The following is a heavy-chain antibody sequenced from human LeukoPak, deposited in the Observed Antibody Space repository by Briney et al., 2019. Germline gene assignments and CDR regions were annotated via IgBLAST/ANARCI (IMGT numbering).Heavy chain of an antibody. CDR2: MYYSGRT. V-gene: IGHV4-39*06. CDR1: GGSMSSSSHD. CDR3: ARRQYSYGRREIDY. D-gene: IGHD5-18*01. Sequence: KSSETLSLACTVAGGSMSSSSHDCGWLRRTPGKGPVWIGSMYYSGRTYYQPSLKSRFNISVDTSNHPFTLKLSYVTAADSVVYYCARRQYSYGRREIDYRGQGTLVTVSS. J-gene: IGHJ4*02.